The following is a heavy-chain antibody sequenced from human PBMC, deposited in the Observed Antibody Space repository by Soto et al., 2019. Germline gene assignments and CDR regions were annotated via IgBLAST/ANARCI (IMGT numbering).Heavy chain of an antibody. V-gene: IGHV3-9*01. CDR3: AKGRSRGGFGSVSGYSSSSGLDY. D-gene: IGHD6-6*01. Sequence: EVQLVESGGGLVQPGRSLRLSCAASGFTFDDYAMHWVRQAPGKGLEWVSGISWNSGSIGYADSVKGRFTISRDNAKNSLYLQMNSLRAEDTALYYCAKGRSRGGFGSVSGYSSSSGLDYWGQGTLVTVSS. CDR1: GFTFDDYA. CDR2: ISWNSGSI. J-gene: IGHJ4*02.